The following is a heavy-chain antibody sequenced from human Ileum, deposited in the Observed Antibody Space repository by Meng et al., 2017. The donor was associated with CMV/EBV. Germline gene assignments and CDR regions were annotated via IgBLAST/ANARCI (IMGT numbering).Heavy chain of an antibody. CDR3: ARTPDEANWFDP. Sequence: VSCVSISRGGSYWSWIRQHPGKGLEWIGYIYYSGSTYYNPSLKSRVTISVDTSKNQFSLKLSSVTAADTAVYYCARTPDEANWFDPWGQGTLVTVSS. CDR2: IYYSGST. CDR1: CVSISRGGSY. V-gene: IGHV4-31*02. J-gene: IGHJ5*02.